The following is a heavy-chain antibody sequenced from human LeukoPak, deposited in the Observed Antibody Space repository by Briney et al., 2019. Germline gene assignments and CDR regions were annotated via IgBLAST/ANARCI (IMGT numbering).Heavy chain of an antibody. D-gene: IGHD3-10*01. J-gene: IGHJ4*02. CDR2: VSPNSGGT. V-gene: IGHV1-2*02. CDR3: ARDTGDYYRSGSYYDQ. Sequence: ASVKVSCKASGYTFTAHYIHWVRQAPGQGPEWMGWVSPNSGGTTYGQKFQGRVTMTRDTAIITAYMELSGLTSDDTALYYCARDTGDYYRSGSYYDQWGQGTLVTVSS. CDR1: GYTFTAHY.